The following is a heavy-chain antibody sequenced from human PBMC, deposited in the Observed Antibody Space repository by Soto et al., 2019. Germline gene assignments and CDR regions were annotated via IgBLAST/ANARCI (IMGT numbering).Heavy chain of an antibody. CDR1: GASISSGDYY. V-gene: IGHV4-30-4*01. CDR2: IYTSGKT. Sequence: QVQLQESGPGLVKPSQTLSLTCTVSGASISSGDYYWSWIRQTPGTGLEWIGYIYTSGKTYYNPSLESRLTISVDRSKNQFSLKLGSVTAADTAVYYCARGRYSYGLKDYWGQGTLVTVSS. J-gene: IGHJ4*02. CDR3: ARGRYSYGLKDY. D-gene: IGHD5-18*01.